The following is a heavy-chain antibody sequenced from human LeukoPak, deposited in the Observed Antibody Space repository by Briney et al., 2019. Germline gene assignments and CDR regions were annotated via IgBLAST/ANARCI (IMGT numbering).Heavy chain of an antibody. V-gene: IGHV3-30*18. CDR3: ANENYYDSSGYLDN. Sequence: GGSLRLSCAASGFTFSGYGMHWVRQAPGKGLEWVSVISSDGSNKYYADSVKGRFTISRDNTKNTLYLQMNSLRAEDTAVFYCANENYYDSSGYLDNWGQGTLVTVSS. J-gene: IGHJ4*02. CDR2: ISSDGSNK. D-gene: IGHD3-22*01. CDR1: GFTFSGYG.